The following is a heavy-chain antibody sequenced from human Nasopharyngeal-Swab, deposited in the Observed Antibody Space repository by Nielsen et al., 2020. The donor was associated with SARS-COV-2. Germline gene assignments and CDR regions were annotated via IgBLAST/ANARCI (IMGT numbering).Heavy chain of an antibody. Sequence: GESLKISCKGSGYSFTSYWISWVRQMPGKGPEWMGRIDPSDSYTNYSPSFQGHVTISADKSISTAYLQWSSLKASDTAMYYCARRAYCSGGSCYSPYYYYMDVWGKGTTVPSP. J-gene: IGHJ6*03. CDR2: IDPSDSYT. D-gene: IGHD2-15*01. CDR3: ARRAYCSGGSCYSPYYYYMDV. CDR1: GYSFTSYW. V-gene: IGHV5-10-1*01.